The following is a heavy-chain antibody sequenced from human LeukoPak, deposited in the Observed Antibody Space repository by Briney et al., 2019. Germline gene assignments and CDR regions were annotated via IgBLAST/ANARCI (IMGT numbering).Heavy chain of an antibody. D-gene: IGHD1-26*01. CDR2: IYYSGST. J-gene: IGHJ6*02. CDR1: GGSISSSIYY. CDR3: AKVAATPPGYYGVDV. V-gene: IGHV4-39*01. Sequence: PSETLSLTCSVSGGSISSSIYYWGWIRQPPGKGLEWIGNIYYSGSTFYSPSLKSRVTISVDTSKNQFSLKVRSVTAAGTAVYYCAKVAATPPGYYGVDVWGQGTTVTVSS.